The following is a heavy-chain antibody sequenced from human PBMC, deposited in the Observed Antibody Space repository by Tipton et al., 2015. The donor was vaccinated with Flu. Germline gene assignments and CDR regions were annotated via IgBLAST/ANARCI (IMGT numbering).Heavy chain of an antibody. D-gene: IGHD3-22*01. CDR2: IIPIFGTA. Sequence: QLVQSGAEVEKPGSSVKVSCKASGGTFSSYAISWVRQAPGQGLEWMGGIIPIFGTANYAQKFQGRVTITADESTSTAYMELSSLRSEDTAVYYCARDSSYYDSSGYSNWFDPWGQGTLVTVSS. CDR1: GGTFSSYA. J-gene: IGHJ5*02. CDR3: ARDSSYYDSSGYSNWFDP. V-gene: IGHV1-69*01.